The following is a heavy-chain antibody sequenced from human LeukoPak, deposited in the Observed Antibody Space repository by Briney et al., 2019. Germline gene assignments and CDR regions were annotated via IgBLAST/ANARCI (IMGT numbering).Heavy chain of an antibody. CDR2: ISYDGSNK. Sequence: PGGSLRLSCAASGVTFSNYAMHWVRQAPGQGLEWVAVISYDGSNKYYADSVKGRFTISRDNSKNTLYLQMNSLRAEDTAVYYCARDRPTVVRGVLVYWGQGTLVTVSS. CDR1: GVTFSNYA. J-gene: IGHJ4*02. V-gene: IGHV3-30-3*01. D-gene: IGHD3-10*01. CDR3: ARDRPTVVRGVLVY.